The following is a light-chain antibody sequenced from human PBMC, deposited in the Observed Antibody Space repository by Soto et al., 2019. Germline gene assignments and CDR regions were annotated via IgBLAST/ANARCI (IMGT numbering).Light chain of an antibody. CDR2: EGF. CDR1: SSDVGGSGL. CDR3: CSYAGRSTSDVV. V-gene: IGLV2-23*01. J-gene: IGLJ2*01. Sequence: QSALTQPASVSGSPGQSITISCTGTSSDVGGSGLVSWYQFHPGKAPKLLIFEGFKRPSGVSNRFSGSKSGSTASLTISGLQAEDEADYYCCSYAGRSTSDVVFGGGTKLTVL.